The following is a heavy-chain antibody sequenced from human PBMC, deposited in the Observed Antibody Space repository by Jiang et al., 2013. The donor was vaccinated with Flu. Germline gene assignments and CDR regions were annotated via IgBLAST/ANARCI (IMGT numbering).Heavy chain of an antibody. J-gene: IGHJ3*02. CDR1: GGSISSSSYY. CDR2: IYYSGGT. Sequence: GLVKPSETLSLTCIVSGGSISSSSYYWGWIRQPPGKGLEWIGSIYYSGGTYYNPSLKSRVTISVDTSKNQFSLKLSSVTAADTAVYYCATEQQLGGGGVAFDISGQGTMVTVSS. V-gene: IGHV4-39*01. CDR3: ATEQQLGGGGVAFDI. D-gene: IGHD6-13*01.